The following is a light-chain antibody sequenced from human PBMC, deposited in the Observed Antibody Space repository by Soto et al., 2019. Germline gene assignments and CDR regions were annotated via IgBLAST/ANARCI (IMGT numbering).Light chain of an antibody. V-gene: IGKV1-5*03. Sequence: DIQMTQSPSTLSASVGDRVTITCLASQSISSWLAWYQNKPAKAPKSLIYKAPSLESGVPSWFSGSGSGSEFTLIISCMMSKDFANYYCQQYNSYPISFGHVTRLEI. CDR1: QSISSW. CDR2: KAP. J-gene: IGKJ5*01. CDR3: QQYNSYPIS.